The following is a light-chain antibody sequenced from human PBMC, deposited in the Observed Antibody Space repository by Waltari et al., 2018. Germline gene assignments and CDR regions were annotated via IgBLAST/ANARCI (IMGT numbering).Light chain of an antibody. V-gene: IGLV4-69*01. CDR1: SWPRSNL. CDR2: VNSDGSH. Sequence: QLVLTQSPSASASLGASVRLTCTLSSWPRSNLIAWPQQQPEKGPRYLMKVNSDGSHSKGDEIPDRFSGSSSGAERYLTISSLQSEDEADYYCQTGGHGTWVFGGGTKLTVL. CDR3: QTGGHGTWV. J-gene: IGLJ3*02.